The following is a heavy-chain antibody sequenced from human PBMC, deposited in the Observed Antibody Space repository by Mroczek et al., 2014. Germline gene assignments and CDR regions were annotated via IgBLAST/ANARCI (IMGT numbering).Heavy chain of an antibody. J-gene: IGHJ4*03. D-gene: IGHD3-22*01. Sequence: ESGGGVVQPGRSLRLSCAASGFTFSSYGMHWVRQAPGKGLEWVAVISYDGSNKYYADSVKGRFTISRDNSKNTLYLQMNSLRAEDTAVYYCAKVSGYVGDSSGYNDYVGPGNLVTVS. CDR3: AKVSGYVGDSSGYNDY. V-gene: IGHV3-30*18. CDR2: ISYDGSNK. CDR1: GFTFSSYG.